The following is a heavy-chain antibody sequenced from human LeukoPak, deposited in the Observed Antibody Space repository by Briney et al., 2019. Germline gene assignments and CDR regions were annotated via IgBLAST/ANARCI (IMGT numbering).Heavy chain of an antibody. CDR3: ARLDSSGYYYFDF. D-gene: IGHD3-22*01. V-gene: IGHV4-59*01. J-gene: IGHJ4*02. CDR1: GGSMSGYY. Sequence: PSETLSLTCSVSGGSMSGYYWSWIRQSPGKGLEWMGYIYYSGSTNYSPSLQSRVSISVDTPRSQFSLNLKSVTAADTAVYYCARLDSSGYYYFDFWGQGALVTVSS. CDR2: IYYSGST.